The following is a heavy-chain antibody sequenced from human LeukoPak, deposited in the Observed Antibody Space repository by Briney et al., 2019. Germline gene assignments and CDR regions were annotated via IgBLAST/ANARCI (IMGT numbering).Heavy chain of an antibody. Sequence: ASVKVSCKASGYTFTSYDINWVRQATGQGLEWMGWMNPNSGNTGYAQKFQGRVTMTKNTSISTAYMELSSLRSEDTAVYYCARTRGYSYGYSDYWGQGTLVTVSS. CDR2: MNPNSGNT. CDR1: GYTFTSYD. V-gene: IGHV1-8*01. CDR3: ARTRGYSYGYSDY. J-gene: IGHJ4*02. D-gene: IGHD5-18*01.